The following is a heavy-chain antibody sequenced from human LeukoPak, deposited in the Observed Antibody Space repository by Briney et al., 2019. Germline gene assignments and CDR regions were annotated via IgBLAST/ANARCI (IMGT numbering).Heavy chain of an antibody. V-gene: IGHV3-23*01. Sequence: GGSLRLSCAASGFTFSSYAMSWVRQAPGKGLEWGSAISGSGGSTYYADSVKGRFTISRDNSKNTLYLQMNSLRAEDTAVYYCAKRAGDSSSWYYFDYWGQGTLVTVSS. CDR1: GFTFSSYA. CDR2: ISGSGGST. D-gene: IGHD6-13*01. CDR3: AKRAGDSSSWYYFDY. J-gene: IGHJ4*02.